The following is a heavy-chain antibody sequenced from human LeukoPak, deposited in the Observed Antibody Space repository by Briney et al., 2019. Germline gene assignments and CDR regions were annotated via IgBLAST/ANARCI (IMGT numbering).Heavy chain of an antibody. CDR1: GFTFSSCG. J-gene: IGHJ4*02. V-gene: IGHV3-30*02. Sequence: GGSLRLSCAASGFTFSSCGMHWVRQAPGKGLERVAFIRYDGSNKYYADSVKGRFTISRDNSKNTLYLQMNSLRAEDTAVYYCAKDGYPGYYGSGSYSYYFDYWGQGTLVTVSS. CDR2: IRYDGSNK. D-gene: IGHD3-10*01. CDR3: AKDGYPGYYGSGSYSYYFDY.